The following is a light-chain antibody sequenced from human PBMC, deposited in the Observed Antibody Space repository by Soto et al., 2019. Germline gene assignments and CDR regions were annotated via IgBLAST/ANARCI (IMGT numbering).Light chain of an antibody. V-gene: IGKV1-5*01. J-gene: IGKJ1*01. Sequence: DIQMTQSPSTLSASVGDRVTITCRASQSISSWLAWYQQKPGKAPKLLIYDASSLESGVPSRFSGSGSGTEFTLTISSLLPDNFATYYCQQYNSYWAFGQGTMV. CDR2: DAS. CDR3: QQYNSYWA. CDR1: QSISSW.